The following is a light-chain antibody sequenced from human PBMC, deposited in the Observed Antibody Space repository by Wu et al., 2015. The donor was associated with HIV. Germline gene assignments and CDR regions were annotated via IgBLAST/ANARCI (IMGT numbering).Light chain of an antibody. CDR1: QSIGSW. V-gene: IGKV1-5*03. CDR2: KAS. J-gene: IGKJ1*01. Sequence: DIQMTQSPSTLSASVGDRVTITCRASQSIGSWLAWYQQKPGRAPKLLIYKASSLQSGVSSRFSGSRSGTEFTLTISSLQPDDFATYYCQEYNSLAGTLGQGTKVGNK. CDR3: QEYNSLAGT.